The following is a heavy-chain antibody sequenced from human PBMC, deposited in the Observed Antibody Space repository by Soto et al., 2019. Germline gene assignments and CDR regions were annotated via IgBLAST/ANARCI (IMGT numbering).Heavy chain of an antibody. V-gene: IGHV3-48*03. CDR2: ISSSDNTI. Sequence: EVQLVEAGGGLVQPGGSLRLSCAASGFIFSRYEMAWVRQAPGKGLEWLSYISSSDNTIYYADSLRDRFTSSRDNARVSLFLHMNSLRAEDTALYYCVRLDFYGSGSIDTWGQGTLVTVSS. CDR3: VRLDFYGSGSIDT. D-gene: IGHD3-10*01. CDR1: GFIFSRYE. J-gene: IGHJ5*02.